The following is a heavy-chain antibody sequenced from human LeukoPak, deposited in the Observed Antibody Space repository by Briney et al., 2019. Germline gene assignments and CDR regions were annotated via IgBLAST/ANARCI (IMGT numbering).Heavy chain of an antibody. CDR3: ARDNFYYASGSFFY. J-gene: IGHJ4*02. CDR1: GGSISSGGYY. V-gene: IGHV4-30-2*01. CDR2: IYHSGST. D-gene: IGHD3-10*01. Sequence: SQTLSLTCTVSGGSISSGGYYWSWIRQPPGKGLEWIGYIYHSGSTYYNPSLKSRVTISVDRSKNQFSLKLSSVTAADTAVYYCARDNFYYASGSFFYWGQGTLVTVSS.